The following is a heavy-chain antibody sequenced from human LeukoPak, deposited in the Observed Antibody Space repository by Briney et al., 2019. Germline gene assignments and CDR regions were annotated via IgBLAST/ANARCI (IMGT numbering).Heavy chain of an antibody. CDR1: GDSVSSNSAA. D-gene: IGHD6-19*01. J-gene: IGHJ3*02. V-gene: IGHV6-1*01. CDR3: ARGPLGLAAAPDAFDI. CDR2: TYYRSKWYN. Sequence: SQTLSLTCAISGDSVSSNSAAWNWIRQSPSRGLEWLGRTYYRSKWYNDYAVSVKSRITINPDTYKNQFSLQLNSVTPEDTAVYYCARGPLGLAAAPDAFDIWGQGTMVTVSS.